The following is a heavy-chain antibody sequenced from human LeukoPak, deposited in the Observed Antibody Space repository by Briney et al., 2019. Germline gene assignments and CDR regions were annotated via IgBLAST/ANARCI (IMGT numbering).Heavy chain of an antibody. D-gene: IGHD6-19*01. CDR1: GGSISSSSHY. V-gene: IGHV4-39*01. CDR2: IYFSGST. J-gene: IGHJ4*02. CDR3: ARHQWLGPFDW. Sequence: PSETLSLTCTVFGGSISSSSHYWGWLRQPPGEGLEWIGSIYFSGSTYYSPSLKSRVTISVDPSTNQFSLKLTSVTAADTAVYYCARHQWLGPFDWWGQGTLVTVSS.